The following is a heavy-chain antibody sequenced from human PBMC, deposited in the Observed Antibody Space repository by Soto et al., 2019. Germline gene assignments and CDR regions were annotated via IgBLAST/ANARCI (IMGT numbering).Heavy chain of an antibody. CDR2: IYYSGST. CDR1: GGSISSGDYY. CDR3: ARGGPSGYDSRNFDY. Sequence: SETLSLTCTVSGGSISSGDYYWSWIRQPPGKGLEWIGYIYYSGSTYYNPSLKSRVTISVDTSKNQFSLKLSSVTAADTAVYYCARGGPSGYDSRNFDYWGQGTLVTAPQ. D-gene: IGHD5-12*01. J-gene: IGHJ4*02. V-gene: IGHV4-30-4*01.